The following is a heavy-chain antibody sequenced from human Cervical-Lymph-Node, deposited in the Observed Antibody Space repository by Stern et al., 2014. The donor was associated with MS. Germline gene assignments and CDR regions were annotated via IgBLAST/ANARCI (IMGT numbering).Heavy chain of an antibody. J-gene: IGHJ6*02. V-gene: IGHV4-31*03. D-gene: IGHD4-11*01. Sequence: QLQLQESGPGLVKPSQTLSLTCTVSGGSISSDGYYWSWIRQHPGKGLEWIGNIYYSGSTYYNPSLRSRVTISVDTSKNQFSLKLSSVTAADTAVYYCATESVGYSNYYYYYAMDVWGQGTTVTVSS. CDR3: ATESVGYSNYYYYYAMDV. CDR2: IYYSGST. CDR1: GGSISSDGYY.